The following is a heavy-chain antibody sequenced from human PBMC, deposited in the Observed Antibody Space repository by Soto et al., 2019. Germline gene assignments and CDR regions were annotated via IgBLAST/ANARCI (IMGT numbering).Heavy chain of an antibody. D-gene: IGHD6-6*01. J-gene: IGHJ6*02. CDR3: AREVSAARLRGMDV. V-gene: IGHV1-2*02. CDR1: GYTFTGYY. Sequence: ASVKVYCKASGYTFTGYYMHWVRQAPGQGPEWMGWINPNSGGTNYAQKFQGRVTMTRDTSISTAYMELSRLRSDDTAVYYCAREVSAARLRGMDVWGQGTTVTVSS. CDR2: INPNSGGT.